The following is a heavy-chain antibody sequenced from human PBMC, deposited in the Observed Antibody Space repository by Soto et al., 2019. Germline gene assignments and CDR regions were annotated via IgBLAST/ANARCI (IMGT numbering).Heavy chain of an antibody. V-gene: IGHV3-64*01. CDR3: AGGGDYYYGSGSYACDAFDI. D-gene: IGHD3-10*01. J-gene: IGHJ3*02. Sequence: PGGSLRLSCAASGFTFSSYAMHWVRQAPGKGLEYVSAISSNGGSTYYANSVKGRFTISRDNSKNTLYLQMGSLRAEDMAVYYSAGGGDYYYGSGSYACDAFDIWGQGTMVTVSS. CDR2: ISSNGGST. CDR1: GFTFSSYA.